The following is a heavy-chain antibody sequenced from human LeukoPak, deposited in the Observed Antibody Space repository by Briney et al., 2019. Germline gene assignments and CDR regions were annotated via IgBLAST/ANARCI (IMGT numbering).Heavy chain of an antibody. D-gene: IGHD3-22*01. J-gene: IGHJ5*02. CDR3: ARDGELYDSSGYVIWFDP. CDR2: INHSGST. V-gene: IGHV4-34*01. CDR1: GGPFSGYY. Sequence: SETLSLTCAVYGGPFSGYYWSWIRQPPGKGLEWIGEINHSGSTNYNPSLKSRVTISVDTSKNQFSLKLSSVTAADTAVYYCARDGELYDSSGYVIWFDPWGQGTLVTVSS.